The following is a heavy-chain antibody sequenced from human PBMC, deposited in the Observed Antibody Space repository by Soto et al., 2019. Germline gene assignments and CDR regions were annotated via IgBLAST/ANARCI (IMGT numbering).Heavy chain of an antibody. CDR1: GFTFSSYA. CDR3: ATDTMVRGVYDYYGMDV. J-gene: IGHJ6*02. CDR2: ISGSGGST. D-gene: IGHD3-10*01. Sequence: GGSLRLSCAASGFTFSSYAMSWVRQAPGKGLEWVSAISGSGGSTYYADSVKGRFTISRDNSKNTLYLQMNSLRAEDTAVYYCATDTMVRGVYDYYGMDVWGQGTTVTVSS. V-gene: IGHV3-23*01.